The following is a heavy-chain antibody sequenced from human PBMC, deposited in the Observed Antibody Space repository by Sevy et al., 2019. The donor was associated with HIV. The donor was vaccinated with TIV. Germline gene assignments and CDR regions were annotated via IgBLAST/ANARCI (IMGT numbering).Heavy chain of an antibody. CDR1: GFTFSRYW. D-gene: IGHD2-15*01. V-gene: IGHV3-7*01. CDR2: IKQDGSEK. CDR3: AIIPKPLRGKGDLGY. Sequence: GGSLRLSCVASGFTFSRYWMSWVRQAPGKGLEWVANIKQDGSEKYYVDSVRGRFTISRDNAKNSLYLQMNSLRAEDTAVYYCAIIPKPLRGKGDLGYWGQGTLVTVSS. J-gene: IGHJ4*02.